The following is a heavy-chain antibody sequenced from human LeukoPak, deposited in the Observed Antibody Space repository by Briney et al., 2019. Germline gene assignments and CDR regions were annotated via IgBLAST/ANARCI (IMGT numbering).Heavy chain of an antibody. CDR3: ARTVTPLYYFDY. CDR1: GGSISSYY. V-gene: IGHV4-59*01. Sequence: SETLSLTCTVSGGSISSYYWSWIRQLPGKGLEWIGYIYYSGSTNYNPSLKSRVTISVDTSKNQFSLKLSSVTAADTAVYYCARTVTPLYYFDYWGQGTLVTVSS. J-gene: IGHJ4*02. D-gene: IGHD4-23*01. CDR2: IYYSGST.